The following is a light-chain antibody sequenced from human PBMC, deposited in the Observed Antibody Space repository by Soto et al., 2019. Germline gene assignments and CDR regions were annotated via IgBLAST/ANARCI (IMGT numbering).Light chain of an antibody. CDR3: QQFSSYPLT. CDR1: HIFSISY. V-gene: IGKV3-20*01. J-gene: IGKJ4*01. Sequence: EIVLSQSPGTLSLSPGERATLSCRASHIFSISYLAWYQQKPVQAPRLLIYGASSRATGIPDRFSGVGSGTDFTLTISRREPEDFAVYYCQQFSSYPLTCGGGTRWIS. CDR2: GAS.